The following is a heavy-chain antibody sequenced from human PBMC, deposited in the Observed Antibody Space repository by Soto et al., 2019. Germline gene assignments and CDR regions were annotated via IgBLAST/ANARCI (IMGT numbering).Heavy chain of an antibody. J-gene: IGHJ6*03. D-gene: IGHD1-1*01. V-gene: IGHV1-69*02. CDR2: IIPILGIA. CDR3: AGGMWNADPYYYYCMDV. Sequence: SVKVSCKASGGTFSSYTISWVRQAPGQGLEWMGRIIPILGIANYAQKFQGRVTITADKSTSTAYMELSSLRSEDTAVYYCAGGMWNADPYYYYCMDVWGKGTRSPSH. CDR1: GGTFSSYT.